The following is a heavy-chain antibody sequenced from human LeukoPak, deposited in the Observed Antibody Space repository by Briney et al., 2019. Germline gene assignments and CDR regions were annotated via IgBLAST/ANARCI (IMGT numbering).Heavy chain of an antibody. CDR2: IRYDGSNK. CDR1: GFTFSSYG. J-gene: IGHJ4*02. V-gene: IGHV3-30*02. D-gene: IGHD5-24*01. CDR3: AKDRGGRMATITFDY. Sequence: GGSLRLSCAASGFTFSSYGMHWVRQAPGKGLEWVAFIRYDGSNKYYADSVKGRFTISRDNSKNTLYLQMNSLRAEDTAVYYCAKDRGGRMATITFDYWGQGTLVTVSS.